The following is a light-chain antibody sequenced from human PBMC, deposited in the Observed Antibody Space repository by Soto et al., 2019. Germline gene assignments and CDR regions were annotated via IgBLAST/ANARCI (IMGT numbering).Light chain of an antibody. CDR2: DVS. CDR3: SSYTSSSPL. Sequence: QSALTQPASVSGSPGQSITISCTGTSSDVGGYNYVSWYQQHPGKAPKLMIYDVSNRPSGVSNRFSGSKSGNTASLTISGLQAEAEADYYCSSYTSSSPLFGGGTKLTVL. CDR1: SSDVGGYNY. V-gene: IGLV2-14*01. J-gene: IGLJ2*01.